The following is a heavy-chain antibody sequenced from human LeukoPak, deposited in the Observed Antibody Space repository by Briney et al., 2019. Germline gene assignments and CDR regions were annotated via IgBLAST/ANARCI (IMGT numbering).Heavy chain of an antibody. D-gene: IGHD3-10*01. J-gene: IGHJ4*02. CDR2: IYYSGST. CDR1: GFTFSSYA. CDR3: AGRPLLLWFGELFPFDY. V-gene: IGHV4-39*01. Sequence: PGGSLRLSCAASGFTFSSYAMSWIRQPPGKGLEWIGSIYYSGSTYYNPSLKGRVTISVDTSKNQFSLKLSSVTAADTAVYYCAGRPLLLWFGELFPFDYWGQGTLVTVSS.